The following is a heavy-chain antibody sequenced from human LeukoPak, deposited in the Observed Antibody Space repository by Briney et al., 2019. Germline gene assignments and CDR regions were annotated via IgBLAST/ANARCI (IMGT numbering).Heavy chain of an antibody. V-gene: IGHV3-33*01. D-gene: IGHD2-15*01. Sequence: GRSLRLSCAASGFTFSNYGMHWVRQAPGKGLEWVAVIWYDGSNEYYADSAKGRFTISRDNSKDTLYLQMSSLRAEDTAVYYCARGNQNLAATLDYWGQGTLVTVSS. CDR1: GFTFSNYG. CDR2: IWYDGSNE. CDR3: ARGNQNLAATLDY. J-gene: IGHJ4*02.